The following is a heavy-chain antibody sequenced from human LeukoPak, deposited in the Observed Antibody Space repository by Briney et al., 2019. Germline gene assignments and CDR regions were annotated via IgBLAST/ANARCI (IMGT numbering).Heavy chain of an antibody. D-gene: IGHD2-15*01. Sequence: GGSLRLSCVASGFIFSDYYMSWIRQAPGKGLEWVAVISYDGSNKYYADSVKGRFTISRDNSKNTLYLQMNSLRAEDTAVYYCARGLEWGSYPAGDAFDIWGQGTMVTVSS. CDR2: ISYDGSNK. J-gene: IGHJ3*02. V-gene: IGHV3-30-3*01. CDR3: ARGLEWGSYPAGDAFDI. CDR1: GFIFSDYY.